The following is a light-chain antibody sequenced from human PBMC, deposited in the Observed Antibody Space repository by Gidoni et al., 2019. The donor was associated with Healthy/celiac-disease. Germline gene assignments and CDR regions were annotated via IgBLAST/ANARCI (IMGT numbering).Light chain of an antibody. CDR3: AAWDDSLSGPV. J-gene: IGLJ2*01. V-gene: IGLV1-47*01. CDR2: RNN. Sequence: QSVLTQPPSASGTPGQRVTISCSGSSSNIGSNYVYWYQQLPGTAPKRLIYRNNQRPSGVHDRFSGAKSGTSASLAISGLRSEDEADYYCAAWDDSLSGPVFGGGTKLTVL. CDR1: SSNIGSNY.